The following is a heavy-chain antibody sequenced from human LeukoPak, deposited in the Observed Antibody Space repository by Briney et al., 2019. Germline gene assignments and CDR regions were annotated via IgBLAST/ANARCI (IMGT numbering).Heavy chain of an antibody. CDR1: GGSISSYS. CDR3: ATQELVPAALNAFDI. V-gene: IGHV4-59*08. Sequence: PSETLSLTCSGSGGSISSYSWSWIRQPPGKGLEWVGYLYESGTTNHKASLKSRVTMSVDTSKNHFSLRLSSVTAADTAVYYCATQELVPAALNAFDIWGQGTLVTVSS. D-gene: IGHD2-2*01. J-gene: IGHJ3*02. CDR2: LYESGTT.